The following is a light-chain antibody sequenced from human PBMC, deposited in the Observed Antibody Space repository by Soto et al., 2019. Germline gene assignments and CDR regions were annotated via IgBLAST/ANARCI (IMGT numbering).Light chain of an antibody. V-gene: IGLV2-23*02. CDR2: EVS. CDR3: CSYAGSSTFVV. Sequence: QSALTQPASVSGSPGQSITISCTGTSSDVGSYNLVSWYQQHPGKAPKLMIYEVSKRPSGVSNRFSGSKSGNTASLTISGLQAEDEADYYCCSYAGSSTFVVFGRGTKVTVL. CDR1: SSDVGSYNL. J-gene: IGLJ2*01.